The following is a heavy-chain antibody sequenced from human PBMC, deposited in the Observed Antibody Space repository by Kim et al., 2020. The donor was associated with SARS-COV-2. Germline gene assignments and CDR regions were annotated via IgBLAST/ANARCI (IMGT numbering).Heavy chain of an antibody. CDR3: AKGRFCTNGVCYPEFDY. J-gene: IGHJ4*02. Sequence: GGSLRLSCAASGFTFSSYGVHWVRQAPGKGLEWVSVISDDGSHRSYADSVKGRFTISRDNSKNTLYLQMNSLRAEDTAVYYCAKGRFCTNGVCYPEFDYWGQGTLVTVSS. D-gene: IGHD2-8*01. V-gene: IGHV3-30*18. CDR2: ISDDGSHR. CDR1: GFTFSSYG.